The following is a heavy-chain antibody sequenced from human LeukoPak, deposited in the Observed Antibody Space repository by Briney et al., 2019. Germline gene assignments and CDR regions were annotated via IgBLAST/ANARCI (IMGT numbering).Heavy chain of an antibody. CDR3: ARGGNPHFDY. V-gene: IGHV3-48*01. Sequence: PGGSLRLSCAASGFTFSSYSMNWVRQAPGKGLEWVSYISSSSSTIYYADSVKGRFTISRDNAKNSLYLQMNSLRVEDTAVYYCARGGNPHFDYWGQGTLVTVSS. J-gene: IGHJ4*02. CDR1: GFTFSSYS. D-gene: IGHD4-23*01. CDR2: ISSSSSTI.